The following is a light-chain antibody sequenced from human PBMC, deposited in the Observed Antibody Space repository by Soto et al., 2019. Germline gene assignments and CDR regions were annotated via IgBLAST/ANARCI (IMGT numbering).Light chain of an antibody. CDR1: QSISSW. CDR2: KAS. Sequence: DIQMTQSPSTLSASVGDRVTITCWASQSISSWLAWYQQKPGKAPKLLIYKASSLESGVPSRFSGSGSGTEFTLTISSLQPDDFATYYCQHYNSYPWTFGQGTKVEIK. CDR3: QHYNSYPWT. V-gene: IGKV1-5*03. J-gene: IGKJ1*01.